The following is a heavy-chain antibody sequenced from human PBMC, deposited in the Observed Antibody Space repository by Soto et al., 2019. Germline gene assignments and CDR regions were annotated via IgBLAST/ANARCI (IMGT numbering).Heavy chain of an antibody. CDR3: ARGIYLKYGLDV. V-gene: IGHV3-74*01. J-gene: IGHJ6*02. D-gene: IGHD3-16*02. Sequence: EVQLVESGGGLVQPGGPRRLSCAAPEFTFNTYWMHGVRQVPGKGLEWVSRINTDGSTTNYADSVMGRFTISRDNADNTGYLQMNSLRAEDTAVYYCARGIYLKYGLDVWGQGATVTVSS. CDR1: EFTFNTYW. CDR2: INTDGSTT.